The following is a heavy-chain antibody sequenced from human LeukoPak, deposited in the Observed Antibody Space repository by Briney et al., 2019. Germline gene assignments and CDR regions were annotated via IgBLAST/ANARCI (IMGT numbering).Heavy chain of an antibody. CDR1: GFTFDDYA. CDR2: ISWNSGSI. V-gene: IGHV3-9*01. J-gene: IGHJ5*02. CDR3: AKGDP. Sequence: PGRSLRLSCAASGFTFDDYAMHWVRQAPGKGLEWVSGISWNSGSIGYADSVKGRFTISRDNAKNSLYLQMNSLRAEDTALYYCAKGDPWGQGTLVTVSS.